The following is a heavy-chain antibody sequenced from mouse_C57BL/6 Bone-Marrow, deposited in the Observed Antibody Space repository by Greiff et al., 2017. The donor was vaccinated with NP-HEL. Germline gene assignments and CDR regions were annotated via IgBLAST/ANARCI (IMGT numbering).Heavy chain of an antibody. J-gene: IGHJ1*03. Sequence: QVQLQQPGAELVKPGASVKLSCTASGYTFNSYWMQWVKQRPGQGLEWIGEIDPADSYTNYNQKFKGKATLTADTSSSTAYMQLSSLTSEDSAVYYCARAYYSKGSWYFDVWGTGTTVTVSS. CDR2: IDPADSYT. D-gene: IGHD2-5*01. CDR3: ARAYYSKGSWYFDV. V-gene: IGHV1-50*01. CDR1: GYTFNSYW.